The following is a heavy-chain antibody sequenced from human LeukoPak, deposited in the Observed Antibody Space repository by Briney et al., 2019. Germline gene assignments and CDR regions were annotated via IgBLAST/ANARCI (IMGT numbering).Heavy chain of an antibody. Sequence: GGSLRLSCAASGFTFSSYWMNWVRQAPGKGLEWVANIKQDGSERYYVDSVKGRFTISRDNAKNSLYLEMNSLRAEDTAVYYCARGGYCISTSCCVDYWGQGTLVTVSS. V-gene: IGHV3-7*04. J-gene: IGHJ4*02. D-gene: IGHD2-2*01. CDR2: IKQDGSER. CDR3: ARGGYCISTSCCVDY. CDR1: GFTFSSYW.